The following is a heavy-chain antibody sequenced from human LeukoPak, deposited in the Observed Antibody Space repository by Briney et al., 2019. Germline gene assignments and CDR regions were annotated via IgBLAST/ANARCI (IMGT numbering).Heavy chain of an antibody. D-gene: IGHD2-15*01. J-gene: IGHJ4*02. Sequence: GGSLRLSCAASGFTFSSYWMSWVRQAPGKGLEWVANIQQDGSEKYYVDSVKGRFTISRDNAKNSLYLQMNSLRAEDTAVYYCARDRYCSGGSCYTERYFDYWGQGTLVTVSS. CDR2: IQQDGSEK. V-gene: IGHV3-7*01. CDR3: ARDRYCSGGSCYTERYFDY. CDR1: GFTFSSYW.